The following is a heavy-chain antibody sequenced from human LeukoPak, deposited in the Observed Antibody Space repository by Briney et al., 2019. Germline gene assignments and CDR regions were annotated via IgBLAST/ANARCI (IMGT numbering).Heavy chain of an antibody. D-gene: IGHD5-12*01. V-gene: IGHV3-30-3*01. CDR1: GFTFSSYA. J-gene: IGHJ4*02. CDR2: ISYDGSNK. Sequence: GGSLRLSCAASGFTFSSYAMHWVRQAPGKGLEWVAVISYDGSNKYYADSVKGRFTISRDNSKNTLYLQMNSLRAEDTAVYYCASGSRDGYNWYYWGQGTLVTVSS. CDR3: ASGSRDGYNWYY.